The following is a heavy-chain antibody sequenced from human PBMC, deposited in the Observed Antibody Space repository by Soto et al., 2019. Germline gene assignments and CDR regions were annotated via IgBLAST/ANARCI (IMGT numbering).Heavy chain of an antibody. V-gene: IGHV1-2*02. CDR1: GYTFTSYG. Sequence: ASVKVSCKASGYTFTSYGISWVRQAPGQGLEWMALINPTSGGANYAQKFQGRVTMTWDTSISTAYMELSRLTSDDTAIYYCARGYCNSIGCSHYFDYWGQGTLVTVSS. CDR2: INPTSGGA. J-gene: IGHJ4*02. D-gene: IGHD2-2*01. CDR3: ARGYCNSIGCSHYFDY.